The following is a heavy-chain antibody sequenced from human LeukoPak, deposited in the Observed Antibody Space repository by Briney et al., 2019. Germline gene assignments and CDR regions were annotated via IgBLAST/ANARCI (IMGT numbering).Heavy chain of an antibody. J-gene: IGHJ6*04. D-gene: IGHD3-10*01. CDR1: GYTFTNYA. V-gene: IGHV1-3*01. CDR3: ARDLSRITMVRGVNGMDV. CDR2: INAGNGNT. Sequence: ASVKVSCKASGYTFTNYAIQWVRQAPGQRLEWMGWINAGNGNTKYSQKFQGRVTITRDTSASTAYMELSSLRSEDTAVYYGARDLSRITMVRGVNGMDVWGKGTTVTVSS.